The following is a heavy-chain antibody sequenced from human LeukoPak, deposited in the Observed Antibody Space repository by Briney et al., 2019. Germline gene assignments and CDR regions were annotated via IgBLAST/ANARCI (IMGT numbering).Heavy chain of an antibody. V-gene: IGHV5-51*01. CDR2: IYPDDSDT. J-gene: IGHJ6*03. CDR3: ARLAFCTNAVCFSNYYYSMDV. CDR1: GYSFTSYW. D-gene: IGHD2-8*01. Sequence: ESLKISCKGSGYSFTSYWFGWVRQMPGKGLECMGIIYPDDSDTKYSPSFQGQVTISADKSISTAYLQWTSLKASDTAMYYCARLAFCTNAVCFSNYYYSMDVWGRGTTVTVSS.